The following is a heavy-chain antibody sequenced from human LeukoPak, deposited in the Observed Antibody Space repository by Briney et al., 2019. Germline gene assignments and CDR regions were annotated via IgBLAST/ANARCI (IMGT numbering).Heavy chain of an antibody. Sequence: GGSLRLSCAASGFTFSSYAMSWVRQAPGKGLEWVSAISGSGGSTNYADSVKGRFTISRDNSKNTLYLQMNSLRAEDTAVYYCAKEALVTMIVVGRSGMDVWGQGTTVTVSS. V-gene: IGHV3-23*01. CDR2: ISGSGGST. J-gene: IGHJ6*02. CDR3: AKEALVTMIVVGRSGMDV. CDR1: GFTFSSYA. D-gene: IGHD3-22*01.